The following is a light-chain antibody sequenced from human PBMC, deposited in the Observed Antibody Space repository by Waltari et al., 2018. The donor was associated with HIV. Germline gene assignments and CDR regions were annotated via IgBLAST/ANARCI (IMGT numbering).Light chain of an antibody. Sequence: NFILTQSHSVSESPGETVTISCTRSSGGIGSTYIQWYQQRPGRSPDTVIYEDSQRPSGVPNRFSGSVDSSSNSASLTISGLKTEDEADYFCQSYDGTTVVFGGGTRLTVL. J-gene: IGLJ2*01. CDR1: SGGIGSTY. V-gene: IGLV6-57*01. CDR2: EDS. CDR3: QSYDGTTVV.